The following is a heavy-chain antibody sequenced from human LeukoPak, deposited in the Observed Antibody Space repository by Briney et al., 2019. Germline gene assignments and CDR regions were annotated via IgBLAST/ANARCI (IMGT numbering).Heavy chain of an antibody. CDR2: ISYDGSNK. CDR1: GFTFSDFG. J-gene: IGHJ4*02. Sequence: PGGSLRLSCAASGFTFSDFGMHWVRQAPGKGLEWVAVISYDGSNKYYADSVKGRFTISRDNSKNTLSLQMTSLRAEDTAVYYCARMVATHYFDYWGQGTLVTVSS. V-gene: IGHV3-30*03. CDR3: ARMVATHYFDY. D-gene: IGHD5-12*01.